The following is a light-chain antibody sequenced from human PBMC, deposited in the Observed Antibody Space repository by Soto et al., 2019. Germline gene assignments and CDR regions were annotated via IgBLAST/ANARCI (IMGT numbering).Light chain of an antibody. CDR3: QQYGSSP. CDR2: GAS. V-gene: IGKV3-20*01. CDR1: QSVSSSY. J-gene: IGKJ2*01. Sequence: EIVLTQSPGTLSLSPGERATLSCRASQSVSSSYLAWYQQKPGQAPRLLIYGASSRATGIPDRCSGSGSGTDFTLNISRLEPEDVGVYYCQQYGSSPFGQGTKLEIK.